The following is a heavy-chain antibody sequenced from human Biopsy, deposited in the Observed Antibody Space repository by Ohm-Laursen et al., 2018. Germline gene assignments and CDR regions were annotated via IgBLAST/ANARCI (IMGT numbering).Heavy chain of an antibody. J-gene: IGHJ1*01. CDR2: NIPILGAG. CDR1: GGTFSNYG. CDR3: ATKLTGYFHH. Sequence: ASVKVSCKVPGGTFSNYGVNWVRQAPGQGLEWLGGNIPILGAGNYAQKFQDRVTVAADTSTSTATMELRSLRSDDTAVYYCATKLTGYFHHWGQGTLVIVSS. D-gene: IGHD3-9*01. V-gene: IGHV1-69*06.